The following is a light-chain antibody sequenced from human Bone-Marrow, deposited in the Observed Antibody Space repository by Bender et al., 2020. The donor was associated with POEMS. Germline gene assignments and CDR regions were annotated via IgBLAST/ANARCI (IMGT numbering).Light chain of an antibody. J-gene: IGLJ2*01. CDR3: SSYTSSNAMI. CDR1: SSDIGTFDY. Sequence: SALTQPASVSGSPGQSITISCTGTSSDIGTFDYVYWLQQHPGKAPKLPIYEVSHRPSGVSDRFSGSKSGDTASLTVSGLQAEDSADYYCSSYTSSNAMIFGGGTKLTVL. V-gene: IGLV2-14*01. CDR2: EVS.